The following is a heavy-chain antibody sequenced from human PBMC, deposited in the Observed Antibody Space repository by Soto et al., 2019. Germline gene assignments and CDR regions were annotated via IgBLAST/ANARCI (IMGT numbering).Heavy chain of an antibody. Sequence: EVQLVGSGGGLAQPGGALRLSCAGSGFTFCSDGMDWGRQAPGEGVEYVSGISSNGIGTYYASSVKGRFTISRDNSRDTVYLQMDSLRPEDMAVYYCARRARADYYYMDVWGKGTTVTVS. J-gene: IGHJ6*03. CDR2: ISSNGIGT. CDR1: GFTFCSDG. V-gene: IGHV3-64*01. CDR3: ARRARADYYYMDV. D-gene: IGHD6-6*01.